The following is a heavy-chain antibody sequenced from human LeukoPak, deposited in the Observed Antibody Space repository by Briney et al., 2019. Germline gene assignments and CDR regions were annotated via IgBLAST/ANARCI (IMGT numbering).Heavy chain of an antibody. J-gene: IGHJ3*02. V-gene: IGHV4-34*01. CDR1: GGSFSGYY. CDR2: INHSGST. CDR3: ARVPGYSRSRGAFDI. Sequence: SETLSLTCAVYGGSFSGYYWSWIRQPPGKGLEWIGEINHSGSTNYNPSLKSRVTISVDTSKNQFSLKLSSVTAADTAVYYCARVPGYSRSRGAFDIWGQGTMVTVSS. D-gene: IGHD6-13*01.